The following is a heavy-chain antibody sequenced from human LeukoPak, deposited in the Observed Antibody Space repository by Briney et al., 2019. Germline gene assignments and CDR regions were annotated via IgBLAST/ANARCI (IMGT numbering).Heavy chain of an antibody. CDR2: IIPIFGTA. CDR3: ARDCGSGIFDY. D-gene: IGHD3-10*01. V-gene: IGHV1-69*06. Sequence: GASVKVSCKASGGTFISYAISWVRQAPGQGLEWMGGIIPIFGTANYAQKFQGRVTITADKSTSTAYMELSSLRSEDTAVYYCARDCGSGIFDYWGQGTLVTVSS. J-gene: IGHJ4*02. CDR1: GGTFISYA.